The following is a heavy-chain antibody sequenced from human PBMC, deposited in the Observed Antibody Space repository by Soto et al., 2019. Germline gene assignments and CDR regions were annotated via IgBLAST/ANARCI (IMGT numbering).Heavy chain of an antibody. J-gene: IGHJ5*02. Sequence: SETLSLTCTVSGGSISSGDYYWSWIRQPPGKGLEWIGYIYYSGSTYYNPSLKSRVTISVDTSKNQFSLKLSSVTAADTAVYYCARGDYGALNWFDPWGQGTLVTVSS. D-gene: IGHD4-17*01. CDR3: ARGDYGALNWFDP. V-gene: IGHV4-30-4*01. CDR2: IYYSGST. CDR1: GGSISSGDYY.